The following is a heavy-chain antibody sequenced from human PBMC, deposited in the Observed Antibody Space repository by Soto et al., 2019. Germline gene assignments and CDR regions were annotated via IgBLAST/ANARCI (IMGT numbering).Heavy chain of an antibody. D-gene: IGHD3-16*01. CDR2: IHSSGSS. CDR3: ARYMRDAGTFYFDY. Sequence: DLEESGPGLVKPSETLSLTCTVSGGSISGFHWSWIRQPPGKGLEWFGYIHSSGSSNYNPSLESRVTMSVDTSKNQFYLKLSSVTAADTAVYYCARYMRDAGTFYFDYWGQGTLVTASS. V-gene: IGHV4-59*01. J-gene: IGHJ4*02. CDR1: GGSISGFH.